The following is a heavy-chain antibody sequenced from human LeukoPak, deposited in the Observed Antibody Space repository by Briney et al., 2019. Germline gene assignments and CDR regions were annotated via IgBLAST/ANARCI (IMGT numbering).Heavy chain of an antibody. J-gene: IGHJ4*02. D-gene: IGHD2-21*02. Sequence: GGSLRISCAASGFTFSSYAMSWVRQAPGKGLEWVSTVSGSGGSTYYADSVKGRFTISRDNSKNTLYLQMNSLRAEDTALYYCAKDGGLYCGGDCYHQYWGQGTLVTVSS. CDR2: VSGSGGST. CDR1: GFTFSSYA. V-gene: IGHV3-23*01. CDR3: AKDGGLYCGGDCYHQY.